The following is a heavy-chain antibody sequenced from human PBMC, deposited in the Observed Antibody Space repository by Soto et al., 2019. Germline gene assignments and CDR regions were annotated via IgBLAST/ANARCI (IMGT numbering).Heavy chain of an antibody. Sequence: EVQLLESGGGLVQPVGSLRLSCAASGFTFSSYAMSWVRQAPGKGLEWVSAISGSGGSTYYADSVKGRFTISRDNSKNTLYLQMNSLRAEDTAVYYCAKVHLGELSLWYFDLWGRGTLVTVSS. D-gene: IGHD3-16*02. V-gene: IGHV3-23*01. CDR3: AKVHLGELSLWYFDL. J-gene: IGHJ2*01. CDR2: ISGSGGST. CDR1: GFTFSSYA.